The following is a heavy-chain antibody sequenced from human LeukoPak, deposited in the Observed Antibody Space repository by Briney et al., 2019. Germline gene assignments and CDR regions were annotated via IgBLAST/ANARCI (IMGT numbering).Heavy chain of an antibody. J-gene: IGHJ4*02. D-gene: IGHD3-22*01. V-gene: IGHV4-59*01. Sequence: SETLSLTCTVSGGSISSYYWSWIRQPPGKGLEWIGYIYSGSTNYNPSLKSRVTISVDTSKNQFSLKLSSVTAADTAVYYCARASSGYHLDYWGQGTLVTVSS. CDR3: ARASSGYHLDY. CDR2: IYSGST. CDR1: GGSISSYY.